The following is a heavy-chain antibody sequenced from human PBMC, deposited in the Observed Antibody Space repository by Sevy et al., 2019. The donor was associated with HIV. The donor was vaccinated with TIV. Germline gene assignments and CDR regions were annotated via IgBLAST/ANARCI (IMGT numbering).Heavy chain of an antibody. CDR1: GYTFTSYG. V-gene: IGHV1-18*01. CDR2: ISAYNGNT. D-gene: IGHD1-26*01. CDR3: ARDHKSRGSLDY. J-gene: IGHJ4*02. Sequence: ASVKVSCKASGYTFTSYGISWVRQAPGQGLEWMGWISAYNGNTNYAQTLQGRVTMTTDTSTSTAYMELRSLRSDDTAVYYCARDHKSRGSLDYWGQGTLVTVSS.